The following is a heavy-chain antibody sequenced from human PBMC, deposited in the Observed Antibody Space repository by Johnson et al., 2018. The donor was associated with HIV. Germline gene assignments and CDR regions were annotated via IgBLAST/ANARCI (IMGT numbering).Heavy chain of an antibody. CDR3: TTERLRNYYDSSGYRDAFDI. D-gene: IGHD3-22*01. J-gene: IGHJ3*02. CDR1: GFSFSDSA. Sequence: QVQLVESGGGVVQPGRSLRLSCAASGFSFSDSAMHWVRQAPGKGLEWVAVISFDGSTIYYANSVEGRFTISRDNSRDTLSLQMNSLKTEDTAVYYCTTERLRNYYDSSGYRDAFDIWGQGTMVTVSS. V-gene: IGHV3-30-3*02. CDR2: ISFDGSTI.